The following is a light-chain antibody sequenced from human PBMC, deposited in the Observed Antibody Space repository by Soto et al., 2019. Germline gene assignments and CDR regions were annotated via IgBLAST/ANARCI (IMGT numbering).Light chain of an antibody. V-gene: IGKV1-6*01. Sequence: AIQMTQSPSSLSASVGDRVTITCRASQGIGNALGWYQQKPGKPPKVLIYGASNLQSGVPSRFIGSGSGTEFTLTISSLQPDDFATYYCQQYNSYSWTFGQGTKVDIK. CDR3: QQYNSYSWT. CDR2: GAS. CDR1: QGIGNA. J-gene: IGKJ1*01.